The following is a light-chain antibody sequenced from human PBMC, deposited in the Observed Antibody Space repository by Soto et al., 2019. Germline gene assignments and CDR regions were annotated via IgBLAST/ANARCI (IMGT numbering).Light chain of an antibody. CDR3: QQYGSSPWT. CDR2: GAS. CDR1: QSVSSSY. Sequence: EIVLTQSPGTLSLSPGERATHSCRASQSVSSSYLAWYQQKPGQAPRPLIYGASSRAIGIPDRFSGSGSGTDFTLTISRLEPEDFAVYYCQQYGSSPWTFGQGTKVEIE. V-gene: IGKV3-20*01. J-gene: IGKJ1*01.